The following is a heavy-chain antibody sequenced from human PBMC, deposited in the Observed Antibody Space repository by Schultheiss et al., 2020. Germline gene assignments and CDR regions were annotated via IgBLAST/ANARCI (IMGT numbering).Heavy chain of an antibody. V-gene: IGHV3-7*03. CDR3: ARVLSYYDSSGSDY. D-gene: IGHD3-22*01. Sequence: GESLKISCAASGFTFSSYLMSWVRQAPGKGLEWVANIKQDGSEKYYVDSVKGRFTISRDNAKNSLYLQMNSLRAEDTAVYYCARVLSYYDSSGSDYWGQGTLVTVSS. CDR1: GFTFSSYL. CDR2: IKQDGSEK. J-gene: IGHJ4*02.